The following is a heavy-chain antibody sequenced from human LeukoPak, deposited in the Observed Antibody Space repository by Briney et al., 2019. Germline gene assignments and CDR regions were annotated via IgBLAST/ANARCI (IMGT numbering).Heavy chain of an antibody. J-gene: IGHJ4*02. CDR2: ISAYNGNT. CDR1: GGTFSSYA. Sequence: ASVKVSCKASGGTFSSYAISWVRQAPGQGLEWMGWISAYNGNTNYAQKLQGRVTMTTDTSTSTAYMELRSLRSDDTAVYYCARDGDYYGSGSYLYFDYWGQGTLVTVSS. V-gene: IGHV1-18*01. CDR3: ARDGDYYGSGSYLYFDY. D-gene: IGHD3-10*01.